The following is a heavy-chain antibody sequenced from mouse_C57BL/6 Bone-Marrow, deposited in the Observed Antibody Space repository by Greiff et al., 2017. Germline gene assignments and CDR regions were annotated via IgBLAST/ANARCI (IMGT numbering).Heavy chain of an antibody. D-gene: IGHD1-1*01. V-gene: IGHV14-4*01. CDR2: IDPENGDT. CDR3: TTWVGAYLYSAMYY. Sequence: VQLQQSGAELVRPGASVKLSCTVSGFNIKDDYMHWVKQRPEQGLEWIGWIDPENGDTEYASKFQGKASITADTSSNTAYLQLSSLTSEYTAVYYCTTWVGAYLYSAMYYWGQGTSVTVSS. CDR1: GFNIKDDY. J-gene: IGHJ4*01.